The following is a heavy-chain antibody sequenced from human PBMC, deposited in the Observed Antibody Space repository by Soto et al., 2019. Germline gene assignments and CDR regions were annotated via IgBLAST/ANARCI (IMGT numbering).Heavy chain of an antibody. D-gene: IGHD3-10*01. Sequence: SQTLSLTCAISGDSVSSNSAAWNWIRQSPSRGLEWLGRTYYRSKWYNDYAVSVKSRITINPDTSKNQFSLQLNSVTPEDSAVFYCARDMNYGSGTTYYFDYWGQGTLVTVSS. CDR2: TYYRSKWYN. J-gene: IGHJ4*02. CDR1: GDSVSSNSAA. V-gene: IGHV6-1*01. CDR3: ARDMNYGSGTTYYFDY.